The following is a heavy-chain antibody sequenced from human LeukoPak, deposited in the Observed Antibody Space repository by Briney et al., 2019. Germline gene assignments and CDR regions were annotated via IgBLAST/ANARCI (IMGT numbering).Heavy chain of an antibody. J-gene: IGHJ6*03. V-gene: IGHV4-38-2*02. CDR2: INHSGST. Sequence: PSETLSLTCSVSGYSISSGYYWGWIRQPPGKGLEWIGEINHSGSTNYNPSLKSRVTISVDTSKNQFSLKLSSVTAADTAVYYCASLRPYYYYYMDVWGKGTTVTVSS. CDR3: ASLRPYYYYYMDV. CDR1: GYSISSGYY.